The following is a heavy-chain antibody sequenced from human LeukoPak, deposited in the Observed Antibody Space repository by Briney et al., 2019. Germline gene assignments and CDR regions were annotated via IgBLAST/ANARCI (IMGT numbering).Heavy chain of an antibody. CDR2: ISGSGGST. J-gene: IGHJ4*02. V-gene: IGHV3-23*01. CDR3: VKVRGRARVGYFDY. D-gene: IGHD1-26*01. CDR1: GFTFSTYC. Sequence: GGSLRLSCAASGFTFSTYCMHWFRQAPGKGLEWVSAISGSGGSTYYADSVKGRFTISRDNSKNTLYLQMNSLRVEVTAIYYCVKVRGRARVGYFDYWGQGALVTVSS.